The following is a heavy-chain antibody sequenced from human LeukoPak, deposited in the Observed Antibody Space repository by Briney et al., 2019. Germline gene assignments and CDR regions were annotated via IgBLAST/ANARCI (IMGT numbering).Heavy chain of an antibody. CDR2: IYYSGST. Sequence: PSETLSLTCTVSGGSISSSSYYWGWIRQPPGKGLECIGSIYYSGSTYYNPSLKNRVTISVDTSKNQFSLKLSSVTAADTAVYYCAKGLPYSGYDYWFDPWGQGTLVTVSS. J-gene: IGHJ5*02. D-gene: IGHD5-12*01. CDR1: GGSISSSSYY. CDR3: AKGLPYSGYDYWFDP. V-gene: IGHV4-39*07.